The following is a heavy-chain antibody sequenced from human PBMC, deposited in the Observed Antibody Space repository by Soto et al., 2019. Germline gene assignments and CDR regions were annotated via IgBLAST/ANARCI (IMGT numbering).Heavy chain of an antibody. CDR3: ARVGSDYTPYYYGMDV. Sequence: SETLSLTCTVSGGSISSGGYYWSWIRQHTGKGLEWIGYIYYSGSTYYNPSLKSRVTISVDTSKNQYSLKLSSVTAADTAVYYCARVGSDYTPYYYGMDVWGQGTTVTVS. CDR2: IYYSGST. V-gene: IGHV4-31*03. CDR1: GGSISSGGYY. D-gene: IGHD4-4*01. J-gene: IGHJ6*02.